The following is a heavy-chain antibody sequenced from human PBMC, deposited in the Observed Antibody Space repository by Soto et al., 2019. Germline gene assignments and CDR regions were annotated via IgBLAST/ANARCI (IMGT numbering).Heavy chain of an antibody. CDR1: GFTFSSYA. Sequence: EVQLLGSGGDVVRPGGSLRLSCAASGFTFSSYAMGWVRQAPGKGLEWVAVVSRAGTYTFYADSVRGRFSISRDNSRDTVDLYMNALRGDDTAVYFCVKYTVTEDLGESWGQGTLVSVSS. D-gene: IGHD3-16*01. CDR2: VSRAGTYT. V-gene: IGHV3-23*01. J-gene: IGHJ5*02. CDR3: VKYTVTEDLGES.